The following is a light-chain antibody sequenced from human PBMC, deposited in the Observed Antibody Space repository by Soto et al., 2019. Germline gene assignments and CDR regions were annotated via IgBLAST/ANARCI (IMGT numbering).Light chain of an antibody. J-gene: IGKJ5*01. V-gene: IGKV1-6*02. CDR1: QAIRND. CDR2: AAS. CDR3: MQALQSLT. Sequence: QLTQSPSSLSASVGDRVTITCRASQAIRNDLVWFQQKPGKAPILLIYAASTLQSGVPPRFSGSGSGTDFTLKISRVEAADVGVYYCMQALQSLTFGQGTRLEIK.